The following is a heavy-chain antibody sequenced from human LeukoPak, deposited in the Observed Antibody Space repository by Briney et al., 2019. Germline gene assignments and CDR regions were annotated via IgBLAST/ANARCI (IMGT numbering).Heavy chain of an antibody. CDR2: IYYSGST. Sequence: SETLSLTCTVSGGSISSSSYYWGWIRQPPGKGLEWIGSIYYSGSTYYNPSLKSRVTISVDTSKNQFSLRLNSVTPEDTAVYYCAREDYYDSSGYYYGRRYFDYWGQGTLVTVSS. CDR1: GGSISSSSYY. CDR3: AREDYYDSSGYYYGRRYFDY. J-gene: IGHJ4*02. D-gene: IGHD3-22*01. V-gene: IGHV4-39*02.